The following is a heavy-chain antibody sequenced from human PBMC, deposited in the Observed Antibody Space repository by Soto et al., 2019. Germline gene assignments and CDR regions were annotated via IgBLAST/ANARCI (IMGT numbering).Heavy chain of an antibody. D-gene: IGHD3-3*01. CDR3: ARVTDFLSGYGPRGFDF. V-gene: IGHV3-48*02. CDR2: ISSSSSTI. Sequence: PGGSLRLSCAASGFTFSSYSMNWVRQAPGKGLEWVSYISSSSSTIYYADSVKGRFTISRDNAKNSLYLQMNSLRDEDTAVYYCARVTDFLSGYGPRGFDFWGQGTLVTVFS. J-gene: IGHJ4*02. CDR1: GFTFSSYS.